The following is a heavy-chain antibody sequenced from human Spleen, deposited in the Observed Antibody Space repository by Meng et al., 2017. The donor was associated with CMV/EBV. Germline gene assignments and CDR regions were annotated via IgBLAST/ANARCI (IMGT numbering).Heavy chain of an antibody. V-gene: IGHV6-1*01. CDR3: ARGSGSHSADAFDI. D-gene: IGHD1-26*01. Sequence: SCAISGDSVSSNSAAWNWIRQSPSRGLEWLGRTYYRSKWYNDYAVSVKSRITINSDTSKNQFSLQLKSVTPDDTAVYFCARGSGSHSADAFDIWGQGTMVTVSS. CDR1: GDSVSSNSAA. CDR2: TYYRSKWYN. J-gene: IGHJ3*02.